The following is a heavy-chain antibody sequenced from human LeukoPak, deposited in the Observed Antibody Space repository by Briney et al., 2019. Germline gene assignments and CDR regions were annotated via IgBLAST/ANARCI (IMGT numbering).Heavy chain of an antibody. D-gene: IGHD1-26*01. CDR2: INPSGGST. Sequence: ASVKVSCKASGYIFTSYFMHWVRQAPGQGLEWMGLINPSGGSTRYAQKFQGRVTMTRDMSTSTVYMELSSLRSEDTAVYYCARDRVGATNWFDPWGQGTLVTVSS. J-gene: IGHJ5*02. V-gene: IGHV1-46*01. CDR3: ARDRVGATNWFDP. CDR1: GYIFTSYF.